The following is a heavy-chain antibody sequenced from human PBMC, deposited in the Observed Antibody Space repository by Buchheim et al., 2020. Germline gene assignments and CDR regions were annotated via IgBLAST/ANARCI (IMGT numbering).Heavy chain of an antibody. Sequence: QVQLQESGPGLVKPSQTLSLTCTVSGGSISSGGYYWSWIRQHPGKGLEWIGYIYYSGSTYYNPSLKSRVTISVATSKKQFSLKLSSVTAADTAVYYCARGGGDDYGDYQFYWYFDLWGRGTL. J-gene: IGHJ2*01. CDR2: IYYSGST. D-gene: IGHD4-17*01. CDR1: GGSISSGGYY. V-gene: IGHV4-31*03. CDR3: ARGGGDDYGDYQFYWYFDL.